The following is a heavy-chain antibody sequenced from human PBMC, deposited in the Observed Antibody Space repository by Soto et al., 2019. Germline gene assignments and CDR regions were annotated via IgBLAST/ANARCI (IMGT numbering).Heavy chain of an antibody. CDR1: GGSISSSNW. D-gene: IGHD1-26*01. CDR3: AKETHGIVGATHFDY. J-gene: IGHJ4*02. Sequence: PSETLSLTCAVSGGSISSSNWWSWVRQPPGKGLEWIGEIYHSGSTNYNPSLKSRVTISVDKSKNTLYLQMNSLRAEDTAVYYCAKETHGIVGATHFDYWGQGTLVTVSS. V-gene: IGHV4-4*02. CDR2: IYHSGST.